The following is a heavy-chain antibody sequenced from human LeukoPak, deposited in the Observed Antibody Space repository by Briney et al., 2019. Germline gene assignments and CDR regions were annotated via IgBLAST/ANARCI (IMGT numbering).Heavy chain of an antibody. CDR3: ASVDSSGYYYYY. Sequence: ASVKVSCKASGYTFTSYDINWVRQAPGQGLEWMGWMSPNSGNTGYAQKFQGRVTMTRNTSISTAYMELSSLRSEDTAVYYCASVDSSGYYYYYWGQGTLVTVSP. D-gene: IGHD3-22*01. J-gene: IGHJ4*02. CDR2: MSPNSGNT. V-gene: IGHV1-8*01. CDR1: GYTFTSYD.